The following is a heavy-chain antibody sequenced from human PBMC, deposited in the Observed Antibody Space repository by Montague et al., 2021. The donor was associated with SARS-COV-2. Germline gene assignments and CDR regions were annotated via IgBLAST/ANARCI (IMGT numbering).Heavy chain of an antibody. CDR2: FYSVGST. J-gene: IGHJ3*02. CDR3: ARETMTADAFDI. CDR1: GASVGSSG. V-gene: IGHV4-59*02. D-gene: IGHD1-14*01. Sequence: SETLSLTCTVSGASVGSSGWGWIRQSPGKGLEWIGYFYSVGSTDYNPSLKSRATISRDTSKNQFSLKVRSVTAADTAVYYCARETMTADAFDIRGQGTMVTVSS.